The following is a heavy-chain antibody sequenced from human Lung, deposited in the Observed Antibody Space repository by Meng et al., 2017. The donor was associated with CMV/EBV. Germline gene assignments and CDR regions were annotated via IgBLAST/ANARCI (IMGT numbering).Heavy chain of an antibody. D-gene: IGHD6-6*01. Sequence: GGSLRLSCAASGFPFSSYAMHWVRQAPGKGLEWVAVISFDGSNKYYADSVKGRFTISRDISKNTLYLQMNSLRAEDTAVYYCARDALYSTSAAFDSGGQGTXVTVSS. CDR2: ISFDGSNK. CDR3: ARDALYSTSAAFDS. J-gene: IGHJ3*02. CDR1: GFPFSSYA. V-gene: IGHV3-30*04.